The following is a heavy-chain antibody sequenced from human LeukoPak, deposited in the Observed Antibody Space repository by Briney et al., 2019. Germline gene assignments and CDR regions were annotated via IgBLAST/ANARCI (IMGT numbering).Heavy chain of an antibody. Sequence: GSSVNVSCKASGYTFTGYYMHWVRQAPGQGLKWMGWINPNRVGTDYAQKFQGRVTMTRDTFISRAYMELSRPRYDDTAVYYCARGDILAGYYQPQYYYSSGMDVWGQGTTVTVSS. CDR3: ARGDILAGYYQPQYYYSSGMDV. V-gene: IGHV1-2*02. CDR1: GYTFTGYY. D-gene: IGHD3-9*01. CDR2: INPNRVGT. J-gene: IGHJ6*02.